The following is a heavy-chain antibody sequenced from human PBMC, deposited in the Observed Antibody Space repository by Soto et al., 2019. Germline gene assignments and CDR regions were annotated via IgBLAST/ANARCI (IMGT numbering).Heavy chain of an antibody. D-gene: IGHD6-13*01. CDR2: ISGIGGST. J-gene: IGHJ4*02. Sequence: GGSLRLSCASYVFTVTYYALSGFGQAPGKGLEWVATISGIGGSTYLADSVKVRLSISRDNSKNTVSLLMNSLRAEDTAVYFCARGSSGYISSWYYFDYWGQGTLVTVSS. CDR1: VFTVTYYA. CDR3: ARGSSGYISSWYYFDY. V-gene: IGHV3-23*01.